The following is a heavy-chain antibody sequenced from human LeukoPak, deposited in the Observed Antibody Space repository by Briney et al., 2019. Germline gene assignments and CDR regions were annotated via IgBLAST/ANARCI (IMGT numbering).Heavy chain of an antibody. CDR3: AREQDSSGYNYYYYGMDV. Sequence: PGGSLRLSCAASGFTFSSYAMHRVRQAPGKGLEWVAVISYDGSNKYYADSVKGRFTISRDNSKNTLYLQMNSLRAEDTAVYYCAREQDSSGYNYYYYGMDVWGQGTTVTVSS. D-gene: IGHD3-22*01. CDR1: GFTFSSYA. CDR2: ISYDGSNK. J-gene: IGHJ6*02. V-gene: IGHV3-30*04.